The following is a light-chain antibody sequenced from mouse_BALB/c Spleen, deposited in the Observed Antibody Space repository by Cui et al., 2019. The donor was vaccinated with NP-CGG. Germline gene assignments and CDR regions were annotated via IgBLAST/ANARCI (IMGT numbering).Light chain of an antibody. CDR2: GTN. J-gene: IGLJ1*01. CDR1: TGAVTTSNY. Sequence: DVVTQESSLPTSPGEKVTLTCRSSTGAVTTSNYANWVQEKPDHLFTGLIGGTNNRAPGVPARFSGSLIGDKAALTITGAQTEDEAIYFCALWYSNHWVFGGGTKLTVL. CDR3: ALWYSNHWV. V-gene: IGLV1*01.